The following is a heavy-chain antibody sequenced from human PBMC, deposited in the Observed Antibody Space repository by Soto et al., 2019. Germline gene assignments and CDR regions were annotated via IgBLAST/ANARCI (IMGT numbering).Heavy chain of an antibody. V-gene: IGHV5-51*01. CDR3: ARHNPSYYYDSSGFYYGYYYGMDV. CDR2: IYPGDSDT. J-gene: IGHJ6*02. Sequence: GESLKISCKGSGYSFTSYWIGWVRQVPGKGLEWMGIIYPGDSDTRYSTSFQDQVTISADKSISTAYLQWSSLKASDTAMYYCARHNPSYYYDSSGFYYGYYYGMDVWGQGTTVTVSS. D-gene: IGHD3-22*01. CDR1: GYSFTSYW.